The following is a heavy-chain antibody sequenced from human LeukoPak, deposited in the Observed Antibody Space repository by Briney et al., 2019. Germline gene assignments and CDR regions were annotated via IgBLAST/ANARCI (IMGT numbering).Heavy chain of an antibody. CDR1: GGSFSGYY. J-gene: IGHJ6*02. CDR3: ARYGRYYYGMDV. D-gene: IGHD3-10*01. Sequence: PSETLSLTCAVYGGSFSGYYWSWIRQPPGKGLEWIGEINHSGSTNYNPSLKSRVTISVDTSKNQFSLKLSSVTAADTAVYYCARYGRYYYGMDVWGQGTMVTVSS. V-gene: IGHV4-34*01. CDR2: INHSGST.